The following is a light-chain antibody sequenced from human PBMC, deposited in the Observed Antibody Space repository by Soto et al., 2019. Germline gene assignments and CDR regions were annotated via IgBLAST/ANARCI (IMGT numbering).Light chain of an antibody. CDR1: SSDVGGSNY. J-gene: IGLJ1*01. CDR3: SSYTSSGTV. Sequence: QSVLTQSASVSGSPGQSITISCTGTSSDVGGSNYVSWYQQPPGRAPKLIIYDVSNRPSGVSDRFSGSKSGNTASLSISGLQTEDEADYYCSSYTSSGTVFGTGTKLTVL. V-gene: IGLV2-14*01. CDR2: DVS.